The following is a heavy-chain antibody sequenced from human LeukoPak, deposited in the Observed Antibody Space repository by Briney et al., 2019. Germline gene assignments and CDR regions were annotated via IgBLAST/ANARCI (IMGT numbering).Heavy chain of an antibody. Sequence: PRASVKVSCKVSGYTLTELSMHWVRQAPGQRLEWMGWINAGNGNTKYSQEFQGRVTITRDTSASTAYMELSSLRSEDMAVYYCARELDDYGDPMALDYWGQGTLVTVSS. CDR1: GYTLTELS. CDR2: INAGNGNT. V-gene: IGHV1-3*03. J-gene: IGHJ4*02. CDR3: ARELDDYGDPMALDY. D-gene: IGHD4-17*01.